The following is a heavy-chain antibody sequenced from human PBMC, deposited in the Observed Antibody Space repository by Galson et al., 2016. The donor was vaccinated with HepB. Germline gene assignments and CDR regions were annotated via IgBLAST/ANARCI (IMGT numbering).Heavy chain of an antibody. D-gene: IGHD6-13*01. CDR2: ISYDGHNK. Sequence: SLRLSCAASGFTFSSHGMHWVRQAPGKGLEWVALISYDGHNKFYTDSVKGRFTISRDNSKNTLYLQLNSLRPEDTAIHYCAKDQGHKAAAGEFDAWGQGTLVTVSS. V-gene: IGHV3-30*18. J-gene: IGHJ4*02. CDR3: AKDQGHKAAAGEFDA. CDR1: GFTFSSHG.